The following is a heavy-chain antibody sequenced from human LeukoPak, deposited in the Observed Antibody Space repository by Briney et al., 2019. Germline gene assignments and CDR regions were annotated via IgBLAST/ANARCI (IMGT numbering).Heavy chain of an antibody. Sequence: SATLSLTCAVNGGSFSGYYWSWIRQPPGKGLEWIGEINHSGSTNYNPSLKSRVTISVDTSKNQFSLKLSSVTAADTAVYYCARCKDDSSGSSDEAFDIWGQGTMVTVSS. J-gene: IGHJ3*02. CDR1: GGSFSGYY. CDR3: ARCKDDSSGSSDEAFDI. CDR2: INHSGST. V-gene: IGHV4-34*01. D-gene: IGHD3-22*01.